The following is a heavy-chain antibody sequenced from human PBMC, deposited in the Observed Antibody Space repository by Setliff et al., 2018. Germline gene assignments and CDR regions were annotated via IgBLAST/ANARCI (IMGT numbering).Heavy chain of an antibody. Sequence: SETLSLTCTVSGGSVTSYYWSWIRQAAGKGLEWVGRISSNGRTNYNPSLEGRVSMSVDTSKNQISLHLTSMTTADTALYYCTRGRQNYYYMDVWGKGNPGHRLL. J-gene: IGHJ6*03. CDR3: TRGRQNYYYMDV. CDR1: GGSVTSYY. CDR2: ISSNGRT. V-gene: IGHV4-4*07.